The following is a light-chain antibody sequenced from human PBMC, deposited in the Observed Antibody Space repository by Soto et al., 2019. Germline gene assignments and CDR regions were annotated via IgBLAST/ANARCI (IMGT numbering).Light chain of an antibody. J-gene: IGKJ1*01. Sequence: EIVLTQSSSALSVSPVERATLSCRASQSVSSSYLAWYQQKPGQALRLLIYGASSRATGIPDRFSGSGSGTDFTLTISRLEPEDFAVYYCQQYGSSPWTFGQGTKVDIK. CDR3: QQYGSSPWT. CDR1: QSVSSSY. V-gene: IGKV3-20*01. CDR2: GAS.